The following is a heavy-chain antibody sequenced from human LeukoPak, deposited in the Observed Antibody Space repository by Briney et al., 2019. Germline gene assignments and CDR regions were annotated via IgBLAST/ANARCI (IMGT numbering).Heavy chain of an antibody. CDR3: ASTPGYYYYYMDV. V-gene: IGHV3-7*01. D-gene: IGHD2-15*01. CDR2: IKQDGSEK. J-gene: IGHJ6*03. Sequence: GGSLRLSCAASGFTFSSYWMSWVRQAPGKGLEWVANIKQDGSEKYYVDSVKGRFTISRDNAKNSLYLQMSSLRAEDTAVYYCASTPGYYYYYMDVWGKGTTVTVSS. CDR1: GFTFSSYW.